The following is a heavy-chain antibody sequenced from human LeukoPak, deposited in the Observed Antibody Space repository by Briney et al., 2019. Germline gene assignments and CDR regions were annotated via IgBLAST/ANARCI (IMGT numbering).Heavy chain of an antibody. CDR1: GFTFSSYG. J-gene: IGHJ3*02. V-gene: IGHV3-33*01. Sequence: PGRSLRLSCAAPGFTFSSYGMHWVRQAPGKGLEWVAVIWYDGSNKYYADSVKGRFTISRDNSKNTLYLQMNSLRAEDTAVYYCASDHEIAAAVPSAFDIWGQGTMVTVSS. D-gene: IGHD6-13*01. CDR3: ASDHEIAAAVPSAFDI. CDR2: IWYDGSNK.